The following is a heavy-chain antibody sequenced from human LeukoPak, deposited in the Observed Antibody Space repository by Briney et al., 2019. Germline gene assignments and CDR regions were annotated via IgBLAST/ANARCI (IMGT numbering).Heavy chain of an antibody. CDR2: INPSGGST. Sequence: ASVKVSCKXSGYTFTSYYMHWVRQAPGQGLEWMGIINPSGGSTSYAQKFQGRVTMTRDTSTSTVYMELSSLRSEDTAVYYCARDGRYSGYDPPLFDYWGQGTLVTVSS. J-gene: IGHJ4*02. D-gene: IGHD5-12*01. V-gene: IGHV1-46*03. CDR1: GYTFTSYY. CDR3: ARDGRYSGYDPPLFDY.